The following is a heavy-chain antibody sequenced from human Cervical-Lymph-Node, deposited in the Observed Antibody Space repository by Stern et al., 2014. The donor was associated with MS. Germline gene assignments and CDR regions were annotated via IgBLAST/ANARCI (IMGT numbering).Heavy chain of an antibody. Sequence: VQLVQSGPEVKRPGESLKISCQASGYTFNSYWMGWVRQMPGKGLEWIAIIFPGGSDIRYSPSFQGQVTISADKSSSTAYLQWNNLKASDTAIYYCARQRYFDYWGQGTLVTVSS. CDR1: GYTFNSYW. J-gene: IGHJ4*02. CDR2: IFPGGSDI. V-gene: IGHV5-51*01. CDR3: ARQRYFDY.